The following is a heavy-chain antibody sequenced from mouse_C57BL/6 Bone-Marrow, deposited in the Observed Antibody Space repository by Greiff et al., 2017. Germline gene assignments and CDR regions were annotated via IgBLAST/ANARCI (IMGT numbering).Heavy chain of an antibody. CDR1: GFTFSDYG. CDR2: ISSGSSTI. V-gene: IGHV5-17*01. CDR3: ARPYYSNHLYYAMDN. Sequence: EVKLMESGGGLVKPGGSLKLSCAASGFTFSDYGMHWVRQAPEKGLEWVAYISSGSSTIYYADTVKGRFTISRDNAKNTLFLQMTSLRSEDTAMYYCARPYYSNHLYYAMDNWGQGTSVTVSS. J-gene: IGHJ4*01. D-gene: IGHD2-5*01.